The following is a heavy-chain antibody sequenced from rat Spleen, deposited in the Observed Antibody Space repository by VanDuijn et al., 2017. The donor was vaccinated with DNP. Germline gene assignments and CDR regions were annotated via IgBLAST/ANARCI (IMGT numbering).Heavy chain of an antibody. Sequence: EVKLVEYGGGLVQPGRSLKVSCAASGFNFNDHWMGWVRQAPGKGLEWIGEISKDGSSINYTPSLKDKFTISRDNVQSTLYLQMSKLGSEDTAIYSCARHNGHNGFDYWGQGVMVTVSS. CDR3: ARHNGHNGFDY. CDR1: GFNFNDHW. CDR2: ISKDGSSI. J-gene: IGHJ2*01. D-gene: IGHD1-10*01. V-gene: IGHV4-2*01.